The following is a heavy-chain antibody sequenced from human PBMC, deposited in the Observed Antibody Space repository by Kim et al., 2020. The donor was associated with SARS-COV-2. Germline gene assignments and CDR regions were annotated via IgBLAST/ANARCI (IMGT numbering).Heavy chain of an antibody. CDR1: GFTFSSYG. Sequence: GGSLRLSCAASGFTFSSYGMHWVRQAPGKGLEWVAVIWYDGSNKYYADSVKGRFTISRDNSKNTLYLQMNSLRAEDTAVHYCARGRDELRYFDWLLSPHFDYWGQGTLVTVSS. CDR3: ARGRDELRYFDWLLSPHFDY. J-gene: IGHJ4*02. V-gene: IGHV3-33*01. D-gene: IGHD3-9*01. CDR2: IWYDGSNK.